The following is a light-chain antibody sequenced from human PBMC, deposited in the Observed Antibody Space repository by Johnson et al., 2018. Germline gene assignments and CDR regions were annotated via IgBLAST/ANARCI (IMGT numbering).Light chain of an antibody. CDR2: ENN. V-gene: IGLV1-51*02. CDR3: GTWDSSLGAGNV. CDR1: SSNIGNNY. J-gene: IGLJ1*01. Sequence: QSVLTQPPSVSAAPGQKVTISCSGSSSNIGNNYVSWYQQLPGTAPKLLIYENNKRPSGIPDRFSGSQSGTSATLGITGLLTGDEADYYCGTWDSSLGAGNVFGTGTKVTVL.